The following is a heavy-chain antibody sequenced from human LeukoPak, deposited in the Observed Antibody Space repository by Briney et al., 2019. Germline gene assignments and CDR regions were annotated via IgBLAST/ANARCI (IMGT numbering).Heavy chain of an antibody. J-gene: IGHJ4*02. CDR3: ACAKEISGGFLDY. Sequence: GGSLRLSCAASVFTFDEYAMQWVRQAPGKGLEWVSLISGDGGTTDYADSVRGRFTISRDNSKNSLYLQMNSLRTEDTALYYCACAKEISGGFLDYLGQGTLVTVSS. D-gene: IGHD3-10*01. V-gene: IGHV3-43*02. CDR2: ISGDGGTT. CDR1: VFTFDEYA.